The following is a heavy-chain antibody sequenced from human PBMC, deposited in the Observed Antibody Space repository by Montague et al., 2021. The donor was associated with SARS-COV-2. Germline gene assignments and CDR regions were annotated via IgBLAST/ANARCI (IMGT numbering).Heavy chain of an antibody. V-gene: IGHV6-1*01. CDR2: SYHRPKRNN. Sequence: CAISGDSVSVNKVRRSSKKQTSELHLRQLRRSYHRPKRNNDYAVSVKSRITINPDTSKNQISLQLNSVTPEDTAVYYCARTSASSDYWGQGTLVTVSS. D-gene: IGHD1-26*01. CDR3: ARTSASSDY. CDR1: GDSVSVNKVR. J-gene: IGHJ4*02.